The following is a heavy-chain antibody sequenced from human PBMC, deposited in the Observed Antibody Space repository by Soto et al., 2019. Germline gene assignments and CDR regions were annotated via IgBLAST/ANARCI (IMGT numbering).Heavy chain of an antibody. CDR2: VNHRGST. CDR1: GGSFSGYY. J-gene: IGHJ4*02. CDR3: ARTSSSWNPGLTDY. Sequence: PSETLSLTCAVYGGSFSGYYWSWIRQPPGKGLEWIGEVNHRGSTNYNPSLKSRLTISVDTSKNQFSLKLSSVTAADTAVYYCARTSSSWNPGLTDYWGQGALVTVSS. D-gene: IGHD6-13*01. V-gene: IGHV4-34*01.